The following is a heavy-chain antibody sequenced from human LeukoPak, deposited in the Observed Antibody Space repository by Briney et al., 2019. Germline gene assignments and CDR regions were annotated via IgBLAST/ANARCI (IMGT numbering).Heavy chain of an antibody. D-gene: IGHD3-10*01. CDR3: ARVIPASGNYDY. Sequence: PGGSLRLSCAASGFIFNNYDMHWVRQVTGKGLEWVSTIGTAADTYYPDSVKGRFTISRENAKNSLYLQMNSLRAGDTAVYYCARVIPASGNYDYWGQGTLVTVSS. CDR2: IGTAADT. J-gene: IGHJ4*02. CDR1: GFIFNNYD. V-gene: IGHV3-13*01.